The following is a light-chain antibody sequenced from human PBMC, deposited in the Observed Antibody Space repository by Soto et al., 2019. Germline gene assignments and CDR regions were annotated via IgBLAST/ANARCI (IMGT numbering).Light chain of an antibody. CDR1: QSVLYSSNNKNY. Sequence: DIVMTQSPDSLAVSLGERATINCKSSQSVLYSSNNKNYLAWYQQKPGQPPELLIYWASTRESGVPDRISGSGPGTDFTLTISSRQAEDVAVYYCQQSYTTPVAFGQGTKVEIK. V-gene: IGKV4-1*01. J-gene: IGKJ1*01. CDR3: QQSYTTPVA. CDR2: WAS.